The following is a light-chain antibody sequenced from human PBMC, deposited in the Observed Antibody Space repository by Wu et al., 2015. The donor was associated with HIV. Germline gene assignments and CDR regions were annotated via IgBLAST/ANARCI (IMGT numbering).Light chain of an antibody. CDR3: QQYNKWPPR. CDR1: QSIGSH. Sequence: EIMMTQSPANLSVSPGERATLSCRASQSIGSHLAWYQQKLGQAPRLVIYGASFRATDVPPRFSGSGSGTEFTLIISSLQSEDFGEYYCQQYNKWPPRFGPGTEVDIK. CDR2: GAS. J-gene: IGKJ3*01. V-gene: IGKV3-15*01.